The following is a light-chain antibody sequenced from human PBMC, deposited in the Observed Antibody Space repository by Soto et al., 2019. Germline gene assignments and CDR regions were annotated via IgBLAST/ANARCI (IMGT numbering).Light chain of an antibody. J-gene: IGLJ1*01. CDR1: ASIIGNNS. CDR2: DDN. V-gene: IGLV1-51*01. CDR3: GTWDTSLPACV. Sequence: QSVLTQPPSVSAAPGQRVTISCSGSASIIGNNSVSWYQQLPGAAPKLLIYDDNNRPSGIPDRFSGSKSGTSATLGITGLXTGDEADYYCGTWDTSLPACVFGPGTKVTVL.